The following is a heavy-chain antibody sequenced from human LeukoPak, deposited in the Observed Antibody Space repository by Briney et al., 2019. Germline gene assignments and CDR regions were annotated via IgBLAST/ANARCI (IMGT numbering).Heavy chain of an antibody. CDR2: IIPIFGTA. V-gene: IGHV1-69*05. J-gene: IGHJ6*03. D-gene: IGHD6-13*01. Sequence: GASVKVSCKASGGTFSSYDISWVRQAPGQGLEWMGGIIPIFGTANYAQKFQGRVTMTRDTSISTAYMELSRLRSDDTAVYYCARDGIAAADYYYMDVWGKGTTVTISS. CDR1: GGTFSSYD. CDR3: ARDGIAAADYYYMDV.